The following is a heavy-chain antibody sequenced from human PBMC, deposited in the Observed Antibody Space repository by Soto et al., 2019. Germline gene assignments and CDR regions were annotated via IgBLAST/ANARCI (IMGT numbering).Heavy chain of an antibody. Sequence: GGSLRLSCAASGFTFSSYGMHWVRQAPGKGLEWVAVIWYDGSNKYYADSVKGRFTISRDNSKNTLYLQMNSLRAEDTAVYYCARDSRTGTRRGYFDYWGQGTLVTVSS. V-gene: IGHV3-33*01. D-gene: IGHD1-7*01. J-gene: IGHJ4*02. CDR3: ARDSRTGTRRGYFDY. CDR1: GFTFSSYG. CDR2: IWYDGSNK.